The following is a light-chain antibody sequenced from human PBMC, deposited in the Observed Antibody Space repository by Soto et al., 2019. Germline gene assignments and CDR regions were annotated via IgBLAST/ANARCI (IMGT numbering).Light chain of an antibody. J-gene: IGLJ3*02. Sequence: QSVLIQPPSASGTPGQRVTISCSGSSSNIKGNTVNWYQHLPGTAPKLLIYINDQRPSGVPDRLSGSKSGTSASLAISGLQSEDEAEYYCAVWDDRLNGPVFGGGTKLTVL. V-gene: IGLV1-44*01. CDR1: SSNIKGNT. CDR3: AVWDDRLNGPV. CDR2: IND.